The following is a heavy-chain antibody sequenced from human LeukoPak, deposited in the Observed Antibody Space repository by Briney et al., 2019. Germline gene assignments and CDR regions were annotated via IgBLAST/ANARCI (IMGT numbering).Heavy chain of an antibody. V-gene: IGHV4-34*01. J-gene: IGHJ4*02. D-gene: IGHD2-2*01. CDR2: INHSGST. Sequence: SETLSLTCQVYGGSFSGYYWSWIRQPPGKGLEWIGEINHSGSTNYNPSLKSRVTTSVDTSKNQFSLKLSSVTAADTAVYYCARRGVVPAARRQFDYWGQGTLVTVSS. CDR1: GGSFSGYY. CDR3: ARRGVVPAARRQFDY.